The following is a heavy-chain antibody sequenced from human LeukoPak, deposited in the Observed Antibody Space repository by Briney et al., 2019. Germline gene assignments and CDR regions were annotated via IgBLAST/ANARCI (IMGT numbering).Heavy chain of an antibody. D-gene: IGHD2-8*01. Sequence: GGSLRLSCAASGFTFSSYGMHWVRQAPGKGLVWVSRINSDGSSTSYADSVKGRFTISRDNAKNTLYLQMNSLRAEDTAVYYCAREGTDLVYAYQRGFDYWGQGTLVTVSS. CDR3: AREGTDLVYAYQRGFDY. CDR1: GFTFSSYG. V-gene: IGHV3-74*01. CDR2: INSDGSST. J-gene: IGHJ4*02.